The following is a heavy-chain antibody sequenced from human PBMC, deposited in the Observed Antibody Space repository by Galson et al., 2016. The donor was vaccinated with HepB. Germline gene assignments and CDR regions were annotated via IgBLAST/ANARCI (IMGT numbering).Heavy chain of an antibody. V-gene: IGHV3-48*02. D-gene: IGHD6-19*01. Sequence: SLRLSCAASGFCFSSYSMNWVRQAPGKGLEWVSYITSSSSTIYYADSVKGRFTISRDNAKNSLFLQMNSLRDEDTAVYYCARDRGSGLFHYYGMDVWGRGTTVTVSS. J-gene: IGHJ6*02. CDR2: ITSSSSTI. CDR3: ARDRGSGLFHYYGMDV. CDR1: GFCFSSYS.